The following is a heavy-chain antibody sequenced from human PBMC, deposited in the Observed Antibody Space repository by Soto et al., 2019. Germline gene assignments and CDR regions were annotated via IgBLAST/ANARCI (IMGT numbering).Heavy chain of an antibody. V-gene: IGHV4-34*01. CDR1: GGSFSGYS. D-gene: IGHD6-19*01. CDR2: ITHIGST. CDR3: ARGIAVAGTYFDY. Sequence: SETLSLTCAVYGGSFSGYSWTWIRQPPGKGLEWIGKITHIGSTSYNPSLKSRVTISTDTSKTQFSLRLSSVTAADTAVYFCARGIAVAGTYFDYWGLGSLVTVSS. J-gene: IGHJ4*02.